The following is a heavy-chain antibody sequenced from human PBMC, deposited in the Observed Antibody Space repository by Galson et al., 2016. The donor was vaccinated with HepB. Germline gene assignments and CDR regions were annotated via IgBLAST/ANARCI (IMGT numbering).Heavy chain of an antibody. CDR1: GFTFSSYS. CDR2: IRSSSSTI. J-gene: IGHJ6*02. D-gene: IGHD3-3*01. V-gene: IGHV3-48*02. Sequence: SLRLSCAASGFTFSSYSMNWVRQAPGKGLEWVLYIRSSSSTIYYADSVKGRFTISRDNAKNSLYLQMNSLRDEDTAVYYCARDRVSGDFWSGYYTGIGMDVWGQGTTVTVSS. CDR3: ARDRVSGDFWSGYYTGIGMDV.